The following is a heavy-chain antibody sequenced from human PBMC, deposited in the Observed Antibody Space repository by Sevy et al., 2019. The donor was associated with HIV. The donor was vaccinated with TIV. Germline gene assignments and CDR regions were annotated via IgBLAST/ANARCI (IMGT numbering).Heavy chain of an antibody. CDR2: IKQDGSEK. J-gene: IGHJ4*02. Sequence: GGSLRLSCAASGFTFSRYWMSWVRQAPGKGLEWVANIKQDGSEKYYVDSVKGRCTISRDNAKNSLYLQMNSLRAEDTAVYYCARLKDDSSGYTFGYWGQGTLVTVSS. CDR3: ARLKDDSSGYTFGY. CDR1: GFTFSRYW. D-gene: IGHD3-22*01. V-gene: IGHV3-7*03.